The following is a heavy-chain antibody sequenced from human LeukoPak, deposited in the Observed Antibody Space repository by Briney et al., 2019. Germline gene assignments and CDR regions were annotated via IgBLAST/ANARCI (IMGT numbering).Heavy chain of an antibody. V-gene: IGHV3-48*02. CDR3: ARVLLERPGIDSFDM. CDR2: INSGSHTI. Sequence: PGGSLRLSCGASGFRLGSYSMDWVRRAPGKGLEGVTHINSGSHTIYYADSVKGRFTISRDNAGNSLYLQMNSLRDEDTAVYYCARVLLERPGIDSFDMWGQGTMATVSS. J-gene: IGHJ3*02. D-gene: IGHD1-1*01. CDR1: GFRLGSYS.